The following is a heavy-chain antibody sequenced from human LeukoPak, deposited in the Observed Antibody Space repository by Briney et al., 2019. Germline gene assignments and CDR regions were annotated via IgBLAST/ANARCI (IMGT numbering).Heavy chain of an antibody. Sequence: PGGSLRLSCAASGFTFSDYYMSWIRQAPGKGLEWVSYISSSGSTIYYADSVKGRFTISRDNAKNSLYLQMNSLRAEDTAVYYCAKDSITMIVGGYYFDYWGQGTLVTVSS. CDR3: AKDSITMIVGGYYFDY. V-gene: IGHV3-11*01. CDR2: ISSSGSTI. CDR1: GFTFSDYY. D-gene: IGHD3-22*01. J-gene: IGHJ4*02.